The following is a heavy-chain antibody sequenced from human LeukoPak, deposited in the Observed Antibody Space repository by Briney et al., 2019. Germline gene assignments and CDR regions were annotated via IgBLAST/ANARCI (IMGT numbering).Heavy chain of an antibody. Sequence: SETLSLTCTVSGGSISSYYWSWIRQPPGKGLEWIGYIYYSGSTSYNPSLKSRVTISVDTSKNQFSLKLSSVTAADTAVYYCARDRSPRGYNPNWFDPWGQGTLVTVSS. V-gene: IGHV4-59*01. CDR1: GGSISSYY. J-gene: IGHJ5*02. CDR2: IYYSGST. CDR3: ARDRSPRGYNPNWFDP. D-gene: IGHD5-24*01.